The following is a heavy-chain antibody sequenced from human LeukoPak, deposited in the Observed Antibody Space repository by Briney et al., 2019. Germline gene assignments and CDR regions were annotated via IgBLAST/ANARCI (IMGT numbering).Heavy chain of an antibody. CDR3: ASSGYNSGNAFDI. V-gene: IGHV3-21*01. CDR1: GFTYRNYE. Sequence: PGGSLRLSCAASGFTYRNYEMNWVRQAPGKGLEWVSSINNAGNDIYYADSVKGRFTISRDNARNSLSLQMNSLRAEDTAVYYCASSGYNSGNAFDIWGQGTMVTVSS. J-gene: IGHJ3*02. D-gene: IGHD5-18*01. CDR2: INNAGNDI.